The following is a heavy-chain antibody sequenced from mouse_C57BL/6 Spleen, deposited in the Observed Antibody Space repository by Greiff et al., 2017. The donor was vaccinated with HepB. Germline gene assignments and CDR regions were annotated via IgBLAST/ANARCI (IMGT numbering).Heavy chain of an antibody. Sequence: EVNVVESGGGLVKPGGSLKLSCAASGFTFSSYTMSWVRQTPEKRLEWVATISGGGGNTYYPDSVKGRFTISRDNARNTLYLQMSSLRSEDTALYYCAGQRLAYFDYWGQGTTLTVSS. J-gene: IGHJ2*01. CDR1: GFTFSSYT. V-gene: IGHV5-9*01. CDR3: AGQRLAYFDY. CDR2: ISGGGGNT. D-gene: IGHD4-1*01.